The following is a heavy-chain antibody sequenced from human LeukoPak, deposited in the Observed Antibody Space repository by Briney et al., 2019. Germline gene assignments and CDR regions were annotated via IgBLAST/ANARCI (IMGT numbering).Heavy chain of an antibody. Sequence: GESLKISCTGSGYSFTSFWIGWVRQMPGKGLEWMGIIYPGDSGTRYSPSFQGQVTISADKSLSTAYLQWSSLKASDTAMYYCARQFAAGTPVDYWGQGTLVTVSS. V-gene: IGHV5-51*01. J-gene: IGHJ4*02. CDR2: IYPGDSGT. CDR1: GYSFTSFW. D-gene: IGHD6-13*01. CDR3: ARQFAAGTPVDY.